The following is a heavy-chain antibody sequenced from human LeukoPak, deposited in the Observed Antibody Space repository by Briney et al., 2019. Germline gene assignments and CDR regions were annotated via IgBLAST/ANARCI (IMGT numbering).Heavy chain of an antibody. CDR3: ATIYCSSTSCYGTHAAFDI. J-gene: IGHJ3*02. CDR1: GYTFTSYA. V-gene: IGHV1-3*01. CDR2: MNAGNGNT. D-gene: IGHD2-2*01. Sequence: ASVKVSGKASGYTFTSYAMHWVGQAPGQRVEWMGWMNAGNGNTKYSQKFQGRVTITRDTSASTAYMEMSSLRSEDTAVSYCATIYCSSTSCYGTHAAFDIWGQGTLVTVSS.